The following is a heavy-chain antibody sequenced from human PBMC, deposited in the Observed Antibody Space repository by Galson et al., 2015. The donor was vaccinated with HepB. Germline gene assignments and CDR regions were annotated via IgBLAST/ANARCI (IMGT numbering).Heavy chain of an antibody. V-gene: IGHV3-23*01. J-gene: IGHJ4*02. D-gene: IGHD6-13*01. CDR3: AKNKLSWEIDS. Sequence: SLRLSCAASGFTFSIYAMTWVRQAPGKGLEWVSGISSSGRSTYYADSVKGRFTISRDNSKNTLDLQMSSLRADDTAVYYCAKNKLSWEIDSWGQGTLVTVSS. CDR2: ISSSGRST. CDR1: GFTFSIYA.